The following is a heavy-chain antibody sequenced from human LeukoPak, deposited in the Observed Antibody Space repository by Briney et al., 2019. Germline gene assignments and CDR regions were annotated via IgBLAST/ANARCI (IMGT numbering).Heavy chain of an antibody. D-gene: IGHD3-22*01. CDR2: IYHSGST. V-gene: IGHV4-30-2*01. CDR1: GGSISSGDYS. CDR3: ARVRGSGYYADY. Sequence: SETLSLTCAVSGGSISSGDYSWIWIRQPPGKGLEWIGYIYHSGSTYYNPSLKSRVTILVDRSKNQFSLKLSSVTAADTAVYYCARVRGSGYYADYWGQGTLVTVSS. J-gene: IGHJ4*02.